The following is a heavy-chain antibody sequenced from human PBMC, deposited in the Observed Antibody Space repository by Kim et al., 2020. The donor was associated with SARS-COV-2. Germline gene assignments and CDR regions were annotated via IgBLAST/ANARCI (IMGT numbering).Heavy chain of an antibody. Sequence: GESLRLSCAASGFTFSSYGMHWVRQAPGKGLEWVAVISYDGSNKYYADSVKGRFTISRDNSKNTLYLQMNSLRAEDTAVYYCAKSHVRGVILTWDQLSYY. CDR2: ISYDGSNK. J-gene: IGHJ6*01. V-gene: IGHV3-30*18. CDR3: AKSHVRGVILTWDQLSYY. D-gene: IGHD3-10*01. CDR1: GFTFSSYG.